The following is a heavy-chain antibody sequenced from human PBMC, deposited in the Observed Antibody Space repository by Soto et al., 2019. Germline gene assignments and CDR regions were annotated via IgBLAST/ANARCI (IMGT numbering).Heavy chain of an antibody. V-gene: IGHV5-51*01. CDR2: IYPGDSDT. CDR3: ARTYYDFWSGSSHIDY. Sequence: PGESLKISCKGSGYSFTSYWIGWVRQMPGKGLEWMGIIYPGDSDTRYSPSFQGQVTISADKSISTAYLQWSSLKASDTAMYYCARTYYDFWSGSSHIDYWGQGTMVTVSS. CDR1: GYSFTSYW. D-gene: IGHD3-3*01. J-gene: IGHJ4*02.